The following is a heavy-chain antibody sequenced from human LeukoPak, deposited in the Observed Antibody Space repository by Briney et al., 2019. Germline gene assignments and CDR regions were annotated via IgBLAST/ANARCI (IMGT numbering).Heavy chain of an antibody. CDR2: ISYDGSNK. V-gene: IGHV3-30-3*01. Sequence: GRSLRLSCAASGFTFSSYAMHWVRQAPGKGLERVAVISYDGSNKYYADSVKGRFTISRDNSKNTLYLQMNSLRAEDTAVYYCARDGDIVVVPAAYYFDYWGQGTLVTVSS. J-gene: IGHJ4*02. CDR1: GFTFSSYA. D-gene: IGHD2-2*01. CDR3: ARDGDIVVVPAAYYFDY.